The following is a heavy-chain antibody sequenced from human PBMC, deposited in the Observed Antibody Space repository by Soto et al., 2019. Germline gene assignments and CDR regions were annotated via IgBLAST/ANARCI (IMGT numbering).Heavy chain of an antibody. V-gene: IGHV4-59*01. CDR1: GGSIGSYF. CDR2: IYYSGNT. D-gene: IGHD4-17*01. CDR3: ARGRSEDYGDDSDALDI. J-gene: IGHJ3*02. Sequence: QVQLQESGPGLVKPSETLSLTCTVSGGSIGSYFWNWIRQPPGSGLEWIGYIYYSGNTNYNPSLKSRVAISVDTSKNQFSLKLYSVTAADTAIYYCARGRSEDYGDDSDALDIWGQGTMVTVSS.